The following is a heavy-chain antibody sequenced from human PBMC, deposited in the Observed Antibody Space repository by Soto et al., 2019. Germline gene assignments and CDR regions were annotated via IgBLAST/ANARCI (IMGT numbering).Heavy chain of an antibody. V-gene: IGHV3-33*01. J-gene: IGHJ4*02. CDR3: ASGPTDFYDNSGHSFDY. CDR1: GFTFSTYG. Sequence: QVQLVESGGGVVQPGRSLRLSCAASGFTFSTYGMHWVRQAPGKGLEWVALIWYAGSKKYYADSVKGRFTISRDNSKNTLYLQMNSLRAEDTAVYYCASGPTDFYDNSGHSFDYWGQGTLVSVSS. CDR2: IWYAGSKK. D-gene: IGHD3-22*01.